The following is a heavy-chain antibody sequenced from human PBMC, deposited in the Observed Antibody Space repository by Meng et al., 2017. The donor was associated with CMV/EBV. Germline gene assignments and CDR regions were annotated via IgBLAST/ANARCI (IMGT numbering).Heavy chain of an antibody. J-gene: IGHJ4*02. CDR3: ANVWSQLLPRGFDY. D-gene: IGHD2-2*01. CDR1: GFTFSSCA. Sequence: GESLKISCAASGFTFSSCAMSWVRQAPGKGLEWVSAISGSGNSTYYADSVKGRFTISRDNSKNTLYLQMNSLRAEDTAVYYCANVWSQLLPRGFDYWGQGTLVTVSS. V-gene: IGHV3-23*01. CDR2: ISGSGNST.